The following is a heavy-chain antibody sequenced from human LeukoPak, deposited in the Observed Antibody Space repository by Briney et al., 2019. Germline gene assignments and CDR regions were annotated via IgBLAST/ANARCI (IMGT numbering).Heavy chain of an antibody. V-gene: IGHV3-30*02. CDR2: IRYDGSNK. J-gene: IGHJ4*02. D-gene: IGHD3-3*01. CDR3: TPEYLTIFGVVPEAY. Sequence: GGSLRLSCAASGFTFSSYGMHWVRQAPGKGLEWVAFIRYDGSNKYYADSVKGRFTISRDNSKNTLYLQMNSLKTEDTAVYYCTPEYLTIFGVVPEAYWGQGTLVTVSS. CDR1: GFTFSSYG.